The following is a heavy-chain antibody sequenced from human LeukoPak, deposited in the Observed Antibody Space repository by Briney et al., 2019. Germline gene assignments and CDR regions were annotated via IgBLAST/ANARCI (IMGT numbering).Heavy chain of an antibody. D-gene: IGHD5-18*01. J-gene: IGHJ2*01. CDR3: ARDLPDSYGPEGNWYFDL. Sequence: QPGGSLRLSCAASGFTFSSYAMHWVRQAPGKGLEWVAVISYDGSNKYYADSVKGRFTISRDNSKNTLYLQMNSLRAEDTAVYYCARDLPDSYGPEGNWYFDLWGRGTLVTVSS. CDR2: ISYDGSNK. V-gene: IGHV3-30-3*01. CDR1: GFTFSSYA.